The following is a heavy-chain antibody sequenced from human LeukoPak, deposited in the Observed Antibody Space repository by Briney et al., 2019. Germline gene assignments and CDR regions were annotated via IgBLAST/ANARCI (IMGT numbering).Heavy chain of an antibody. D-gene: IGHD3-9*01. V-gene: IGHV4-39*07. CDR3: ARGGTAYYDILTGYSTPPEYFDY. J-gene: IGHJ4*02. CDR1: GGSISSSSYY. CDR2: IYTSGST. Sequence: KPSETLSLTCTVSGGSISSSSYYWGWIRQPPGKGLEWIGRIYTSGSTNYNPSLKSRVTISVDTSKNQFSLKLSSVTAADTAVYYCARGGTAYYDILTGYSTPPEYFDYWGQGTLVTVSS.